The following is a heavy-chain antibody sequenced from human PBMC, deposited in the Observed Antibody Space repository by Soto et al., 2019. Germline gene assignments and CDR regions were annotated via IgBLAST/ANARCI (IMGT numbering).Heavy chain of an antibody. CDR3: ARDRGGITVSAKPLGEWFDP. Sequence: PSETLSLTCTASGVSLDNFFWSWIRQTPGKGLEWIGYVSQDGTESYMTEGETTGYNPSLDSRATISLDLPKNQFSLTLTSVTAADTAVYYCARDRGGITVSAKPLGEWFDPWGQGTLVTVSS. V-gene: IGHV4-59*01. J-gene: IGHJ5*02. CDR2: VSQDGTESYMTEGETT. D-gene: IGHD3-16*01. CDR1: GVSLDNFF.